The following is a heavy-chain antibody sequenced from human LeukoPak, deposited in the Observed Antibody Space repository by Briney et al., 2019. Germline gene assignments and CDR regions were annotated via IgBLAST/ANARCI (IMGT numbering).Heavy chain of an antibody. V-gene: IGHV3-9*01. CDR3: AKGPSGIAVAGSPKYFQH. D-gene: IGHD6-19*01. CDR2: ISWNSGSI. Sequence: TGGSLRLSCAASGFTFASYAMHWVRQAPGKGLEWVSGISWNSGSIDYADSVKGRFTISRDNAKNSLYLQMNSLRAEDTALYYCAKGPSGIAVAGSPKYFQHWGQGTLVTVSS. CDR1: GFTFASYA. J-gene: IGHJ1*01.